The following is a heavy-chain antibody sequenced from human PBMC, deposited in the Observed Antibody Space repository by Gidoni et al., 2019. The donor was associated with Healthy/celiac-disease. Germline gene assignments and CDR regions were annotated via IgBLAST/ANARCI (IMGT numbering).Heavy chain of an antibody. V-gene: IGHV4-39*01. CDR3: ARRMWGYDSDY. D-gene: IGHD5-12*01. CDR1: VGSISSSSYY. CDR2: IYYSGST. J-gene: IGHJ4*02. Sequence: QLQLQESGPGLVKPSETLSLTCTLSVGSISSSSYYWGWIRQPPGKGLEWIGSIYYSGSTNYNPSLKGRVTLSVDTSKNQFSLKLSSVTAADTAVYYCARRMWGYDSDYWGQGTLVTVSS.